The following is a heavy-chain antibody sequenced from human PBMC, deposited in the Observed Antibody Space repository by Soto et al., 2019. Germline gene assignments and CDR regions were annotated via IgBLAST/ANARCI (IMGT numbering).Heavy chain of an antibody. V-gene: IGHV3-48*04. J-gene: IGHJ4*02. CDR3: GRDKDWAFDY. D-gene: IGHD3-9*01. CDR1: GFTFSSYS. CDR2: IFVSSTTI. Sequence: EVQLVESGGGLGQPGGSLRLSCVASGFTFSSYSMVWVRQAPGKGLEWIAYIFVSSTTIHYADSVKGRFTVSRDNTQNSLFLLMNSLRAEDTAIYYCGRDKDWAFDYWGQGTQVIVSS.